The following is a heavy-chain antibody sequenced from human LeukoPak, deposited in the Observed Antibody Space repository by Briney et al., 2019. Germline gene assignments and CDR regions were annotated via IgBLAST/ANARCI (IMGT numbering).Heavy chain of an antibody. CDR1: GGSFSGYY. CDR3: ARTLLTIFGVVMGYMDV. CDR2: INHSGST. V-gene: IGHV4-34*01. Sequence: SETLSLTCAVYGGSFSGYYWSWIRQPPGKWLEWIGEINHSGSTNYNPSLKSRVTISVDTSKNQFSLKLSSVTAADTAVYYCARTLLTIFGVVMGYMDVWGKGTTVTVSS. D-gene: IGHD3-3*01. J-gene: IGHJ6*03.